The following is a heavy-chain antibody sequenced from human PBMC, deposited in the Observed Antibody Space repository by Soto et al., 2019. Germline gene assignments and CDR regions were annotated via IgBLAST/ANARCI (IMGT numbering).Heavy chain of an antibody. CDR3: ARDLGYYDILTVFYKFSFDP. V-gene: IGHV1-3*01. CDR2: INAGNGNT. Sequence: ASVKVSFKASGYTFTSYAMHWVRQAPGQRLEWMGWINAGNGNTKYSQKFQGRVTLTRDTSASTAYMELSSLRSEDTAVYYCARDLGYYDILTVFYKFSFDPWG. CDR1: GYTFTSYA. D-gene: IGHD3-9*01. J-gene: IGHJ5*02.